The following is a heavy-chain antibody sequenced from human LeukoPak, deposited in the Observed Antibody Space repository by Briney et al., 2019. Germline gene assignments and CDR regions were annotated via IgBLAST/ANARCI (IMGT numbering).Heavy chain of an antibody. J-gene: IGHJ4*02. Sequence: QPGGSLRLSCAASGFTFSSYAMNWVRQAPGKGLEWVSSISGSGDTTYYADSVKGRFTISRDNSKNTLYLQMNSLRAEDTAVYYCAKSRGESRGASNYWGQGTLVTVSS. CDR1: GFTFSSYA. D-gene: IGHD1-26*01. V-gene: IGHV3-23*01. CDR2: ISGSGDTT. CDR3: AKSRGESRGASNY.